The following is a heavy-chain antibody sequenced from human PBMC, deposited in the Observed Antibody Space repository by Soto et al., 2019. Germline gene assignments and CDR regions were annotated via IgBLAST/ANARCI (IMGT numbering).Heavy chain of an antibody. CDR1: GGTFISYA. CDR2: VNPSSGST. Sequence: ASVKVSCKASGGTFISYAISWVRQAPGQGLEWMGAVNPSSGSTSYAQKFQGRVTLTRDTSTSTVYMELSSLRSEDAAVYYCARWAPDAFHVWGQGTLVTVSS. J-gene: IGHJ3*01. CDR3: ARWAPDAFHV. V-gene: IGHV1-46*01.